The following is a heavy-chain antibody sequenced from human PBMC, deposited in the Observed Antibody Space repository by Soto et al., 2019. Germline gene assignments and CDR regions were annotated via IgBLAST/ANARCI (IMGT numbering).Heavy chain of an antibody. D-gene: IGHD1-26*01. CDR1: GFTFSSYE. J-gene: IGHJ4*02. CDR2: ISSSGSTI. V-gene: IGHV3-48*03. Sequence: GGSLRLSCAASGFTFSSYEMSWVRQAPGKGLEWVSYISSSGSTIYYADSVKGRFTISRDNAKNSLYLQMNSLRAEDTAVYYCAREMIVGATIPSIFDYWGQGTLVTAPQ. CDR3: AREMIVGATIPSIFDY.